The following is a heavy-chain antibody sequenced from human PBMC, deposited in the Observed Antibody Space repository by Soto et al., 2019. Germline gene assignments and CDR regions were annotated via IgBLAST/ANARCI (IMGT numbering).Heavy chain of an antibody. CDR3: ARPRGPRGYDLIDY. D-gene: IGHD5-12*01. V-gene: IGHV3-21*01. J-gene: IGHJ4*02. CDR2: ISPRSDDI. CDR1: GFDLNYYS. Sequence: EVQLVESGGDLVRPGGSLRLSCAASGFDLNYYSMNWVRQAPAKGLEWVSPISPRSDDIYYADSVKGRFTISRDNAKNSVYLQMNSLRDEDTAVYYCARPRGPRGYDLIDYWGQGTLVIVSS.